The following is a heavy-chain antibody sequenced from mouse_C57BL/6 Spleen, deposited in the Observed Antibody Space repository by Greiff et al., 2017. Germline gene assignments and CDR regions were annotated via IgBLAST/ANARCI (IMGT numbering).Heavy chain of an antibody. CDR2: IDPSDSYT. V-gene: IGHV1-50*01. CDR1: GYTFTSYW. Sequence: VQLQQPGAELVKPGASVKLSCKASGYTFTSYWMQWVKQRPGQGLEWIGEIDPSDSYTNHNQKLKGKATLTVDTSSSTAYMQLSSLTSEVSAVYYCARGDDGYAWFAYWGQGTLVTVSA. J-gene: IGHJ3*01. CDR3: ARGDDGYAWFAY. D-gene: IGHD2-3*01.